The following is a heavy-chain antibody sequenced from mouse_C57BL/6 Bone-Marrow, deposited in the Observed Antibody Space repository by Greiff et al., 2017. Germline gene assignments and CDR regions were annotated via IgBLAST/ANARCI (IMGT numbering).Heavy chain of an antibody. CDR1: GYTFTSYW. Sequence: QVQLQQPGAELVRPGSSVKLSCKASGYTFTSYWMHWVKQRPIQGLEWIGNIDTSDSETHYNQKFKDKATLTVDKSSSTAYMQLSSLTSEDSAVYYCARQGYYGRGYAMDYWGQGTSVTVSS. V-gene: IGHV1-52*01. CDR2: IDTSDSET. J-gene: IGHJ4*01. D-gene: IGHD1-1*01. CDR3: ARQGYYGRGYAMDY.